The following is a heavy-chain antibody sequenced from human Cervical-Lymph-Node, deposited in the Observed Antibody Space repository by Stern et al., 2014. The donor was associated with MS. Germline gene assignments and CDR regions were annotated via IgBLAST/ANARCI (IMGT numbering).Heavy chain of an antibody. V-gene: IGHV4-61*02. CDR3: ARAGVSYYYGMDV. Sequence: VQLQESGPGLVKPSQTLSLTCTVSGGSISSGSYYWSWIRQPAGKGLEWIGRIYTSGSTNYNPSLKSRVTISVDTPKNQFSLKLSSVTAADTAVYYCARAGVSYYYGMDVWGQGTTVTVSS. CDR1: GGSISSGSYY. J-gene: IGHJ6*02. CDR2: IYTSGST.